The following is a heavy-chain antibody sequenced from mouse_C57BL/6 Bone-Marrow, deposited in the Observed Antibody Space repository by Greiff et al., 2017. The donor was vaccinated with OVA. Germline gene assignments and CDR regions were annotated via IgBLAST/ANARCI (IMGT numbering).Heavy chain of an antibody. CDR2: IYPGDGDT. CDR1: GYAFSSSW. Sequence: VQLKESGPELVKPGASVKISCKASGYAFSSSWMNWVKQRPGKGLEWIGRIYPGDGDTNYNGKFKGKATLTADKSSSTAYMQLSSLTSEDSAVYFCAGHYYGNEGDAMDYWGQGTSVTVSS. J-gene: IGHJ4*01. CDR3: AGHYYGNEGDAMDY. D-gene: IGHD2-1*01. V-gene: IGHV1-82*01.